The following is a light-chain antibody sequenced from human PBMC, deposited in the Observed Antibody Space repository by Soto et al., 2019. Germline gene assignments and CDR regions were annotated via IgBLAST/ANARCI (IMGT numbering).Light chain of an antibody. Sequence: EIVLTQSPGTLSLSPGERATLSCRASQSVSSTYLAWYQRKPGQAPRLLIYGASSRATGIPDRFRGSGSGADFTLTISRLEPEDFAVYYCQHYGSSPYTFGQGTKLEIK. CDR2: GAS. CDR3: QHYGSSPYT. CDR1: QSVSSTY. J-gene: IGKJ2*01. V-gene: IGKV3-20*01.